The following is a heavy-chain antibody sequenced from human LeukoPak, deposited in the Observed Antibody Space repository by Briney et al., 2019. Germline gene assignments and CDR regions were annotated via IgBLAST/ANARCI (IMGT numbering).Heavy chain of an antibody. Sequence: GGSLRLSCAASGFIFSSYWMHWVRQAPGKGLVWVSRINSDGSSTGYADSVKGRFTISRDNAKNTLYLQMNSLRVEDTAFYYCAKDNRRHYTSGPNPDSLHWGQGALVTVSS. J-gene: IGHJ4*02. CDR1: GFIFSSYW. CDR3: AKDNRRHYTSGPNPDSLH. V-gene: IGHV3-74*01. CDR2: INSDGSST. D-gene: IGHD6-19*01.